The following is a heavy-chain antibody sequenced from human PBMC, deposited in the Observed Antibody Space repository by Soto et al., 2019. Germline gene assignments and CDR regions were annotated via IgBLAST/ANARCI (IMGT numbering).Heavy chain of an antibody. J-gene: IGHJ5*02. Sequence: SETLSLTCALSGAPITWGDYSWNWIRQPPGKGLECIGYIFHGGSTYYNPSLRSRVTISVDRSRTQFSLKMSSVTAADTAVYYCARGRVVVPAAVMFNCLDPGGQGALVTVSS. CDR1: GAPITWGDYS. CDR2: IFHGGST. CDR3: ARGRVVVPAAVMFNCLDP. V-gene: IGHV4-30-2*01. D-gene: IGHD2-2*01.